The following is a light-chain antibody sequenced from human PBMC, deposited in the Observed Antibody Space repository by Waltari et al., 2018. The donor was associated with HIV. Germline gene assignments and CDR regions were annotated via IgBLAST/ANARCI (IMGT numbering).Light chain of an antibody. CDR3: QQYGSSPLT. CDR1: QTVNNNF. CDR2: DAS. V-gene: IGKV3-20*01. J-gene: IGKJ4*01. Sequence: DIVLSQSPATLSLSPGDRATLPCRASQTVNNNFLNWYQQKHGQSPRLLISDASARAAGIPDRFSASGSGTDFTLTINRLEPEDSAVYYCQQYGSSPLTFGGGTKVEI.